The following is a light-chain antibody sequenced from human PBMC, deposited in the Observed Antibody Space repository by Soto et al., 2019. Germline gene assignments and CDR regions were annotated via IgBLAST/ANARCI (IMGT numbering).Light chain of an antibody. Sequence: TGVTPSPAALSLSPEEIATRSFRASQSVSSYLAWYQQKPGQAPRLLIYDASNRATGIPARFSGSGSGTDFTHTICSLAAEDIAVYYGQPRSNWLRFAGGTKLDI. V-gene: IGKV3-11*01. J-gene: IGKJ4*01. CDR3: QPRSNWLR. CDR2: DAS. CDR1: QSVSSY.